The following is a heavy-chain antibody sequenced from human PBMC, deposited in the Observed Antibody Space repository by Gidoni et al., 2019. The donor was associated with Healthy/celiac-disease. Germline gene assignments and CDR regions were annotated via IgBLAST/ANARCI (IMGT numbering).Heavy chain of an antibody. D-gene: IGHD6-19*01. J-gene: IGHJ4*02. CDR3: SSINGGAVAGPDY. V-gene: IGHV1-69*01. Sequence: QVQLVQSGAEVKKPGSSVTVSCKASGGTFSSYAIRWVRPAPGQGLEWMGGIIPIFGTADYAQKFQGRVTITANESTSTAYMGMSSLRSEDTAVYYWSSINGGAVAGPDYWGQGTLVTVSS. CDR1: GGTFSSYA. CDR2: IIPIFGTA.